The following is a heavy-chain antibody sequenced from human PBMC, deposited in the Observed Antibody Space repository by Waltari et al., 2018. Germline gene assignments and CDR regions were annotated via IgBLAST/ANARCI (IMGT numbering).Heavy chain of an antibody. CDR1: GDSISSSSYY. D-gene: IGHD5-12*01. CDR3: ARHWKRNGYRFDP. J-gene: IGHJ5*02. Sequence: QLQLQESGPGLVKPSETLSLTCSVPGDSISSSSYYWGWIRQSPGKGLEWIGSIYYSGSIYYNPTLQSRVTISGDTSKNQFSLNLRSVTAADTAIYYCARHWKRNGYRFDPWGQGTRVNVSS. V-gene: IGHV4-39*01. CDR2: IYYSGSI.